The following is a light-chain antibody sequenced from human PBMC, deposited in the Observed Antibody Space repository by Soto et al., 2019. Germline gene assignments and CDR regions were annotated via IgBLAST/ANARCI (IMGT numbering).Light chain of an antibody. J-gene: IGLJ2*01. CDR2: DVS. CDR3: SSYTSSSTVV. V-gene: IGLV2-14*01. Sequence: QSALTQPAPVSGSPGQSITISCTGTSSDVGGYEDVSWYQQHPGTAPKLVIYDVSNRPSGVSNRFSGSKSGNTASLTISGLQAEDEADYYCSSYTSSSTVVFGGGTKVTVL. CDR1: SSDVGGYED.